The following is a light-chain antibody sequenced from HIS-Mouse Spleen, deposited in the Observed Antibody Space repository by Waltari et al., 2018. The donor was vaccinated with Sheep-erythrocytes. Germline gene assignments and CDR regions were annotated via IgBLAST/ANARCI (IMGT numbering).Light chain of an antibody. Sequence: QLTRLPPPLLASVEDKVTITCRASQSISSYLNWYQQKPGKAPKLLIYAASSLQSGVPSRFSGSGSGTDFTLTISSLQPEDFATYYCQQSYSTPPTFGGGTKVEIK. V-gene: IGKV1-39*01. CDR3: QQSYSTPPT. J-gene: IGKJ4*01. CDR1: QSISSY. CDR2: AAS.